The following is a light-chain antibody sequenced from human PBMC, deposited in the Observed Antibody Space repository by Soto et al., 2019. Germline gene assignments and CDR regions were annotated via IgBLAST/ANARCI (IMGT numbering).Light chain of an antibody. Sequence: EIVMTQSPATLSVSPGERATLSCRASQNIRSNLAWYQQIPGQAPRLLIHGASTRATGIPARFSGSGSGTEITLTISGLQSEDYAVYYCQQYNNWPPWTFGQGTKVEI. CDR3: QQYNNWPPWT. CDR1: QNIRSN. J-gene: IGKJ1*01. V-gene: IGKV3-15*01. CDR2: GAS.